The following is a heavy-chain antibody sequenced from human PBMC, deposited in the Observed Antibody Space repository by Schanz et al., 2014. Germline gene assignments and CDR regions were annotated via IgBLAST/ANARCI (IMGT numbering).Heavy chain of an antibody. V-gene: IGHV3-21*01. CDR2: ISSRSSHI. J-gene: IGHJ4*02. CDR3: ARESSNDIVLVPGAVFDH. Sequence: EVQLLESGGGLVQPGGSLRLSCAASGFTFSSYAMSWVRQAPGKGLEWVSSISSRSSHIYYADSVKGRFTISRDNAKNTLYLQMNSLRPGDTAVYYCARESSNDIVLVPGAVFDHWGQGILVTVSS. CDR1: GFTFSSYA. D-gene: IGHD2-2*01.